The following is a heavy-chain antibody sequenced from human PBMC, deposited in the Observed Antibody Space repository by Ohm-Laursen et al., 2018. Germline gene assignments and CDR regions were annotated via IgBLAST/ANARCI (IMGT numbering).Heavy chain of an antibody. J-gene: IGHJ4*02. CDR1: GYTFTGYY. CDR2: INPNSGGT. V-gene: IGHV1-2*02. CDR3: ARGRGVRIQLWLPY. D-gene: IGHD5-18*01. Sequence: SVKVSCKASGYTFTGYYMHWVRQAPGQGLEWMGWINPNSGGTNYAQKFQGRVTMTRDTSISTAYMELSRLRSEDTAVYYCARGRGVRIQLWLPYWGQGTLVTVSS.